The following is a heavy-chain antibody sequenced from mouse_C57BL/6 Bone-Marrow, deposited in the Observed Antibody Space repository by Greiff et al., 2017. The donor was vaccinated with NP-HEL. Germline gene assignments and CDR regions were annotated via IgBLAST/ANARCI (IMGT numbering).Heavy chain of an antibody. CDR3: ARDNGIVLDY. Sequence: EVQVVESEGGLVQPGSSMKLSCTASGFTFSDYYMAWVRQVPEKGLEWVANINYDGSSTYYLDSLKSRFIISRDNAKNILYLQMSSLKSEDTATYYCARDNGIVLDYWGHGTTLTVSS. V-gene: IGHV5-16*01. D-gene: IGHD2-1*01. J-gene: IGHJ2*01. CDR1: GFTFSDYY. CDR2: INYDGSST.